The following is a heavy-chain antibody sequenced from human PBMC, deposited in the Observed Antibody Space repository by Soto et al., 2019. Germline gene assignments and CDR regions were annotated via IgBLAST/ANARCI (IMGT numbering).Heavy chain of an antibody. J-gene: IGHJ5*02. Sequence: SETLSLTCTVSGGSISSSSYYWGWIRQPPGKGLEWIGSIYYSGSTYYNPSLKSRVTISVDTSKNQFSLKLSSVTAADTAVYYCARQYDFWSGYYNWFDPWGQGTLVTVSS. CDR3: ARQYDFWSGYYNWFDP. CDR1: GGSISSSSYY. V-gene: IGHV4-39*01. CDR2: IYYSGST. D-gene: IGHD3-3*01.